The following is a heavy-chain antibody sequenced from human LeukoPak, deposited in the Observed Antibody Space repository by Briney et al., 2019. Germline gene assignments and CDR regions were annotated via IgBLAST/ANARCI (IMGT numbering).Heavy chain of an antibody. D-gene: IGHD3-10*01. CDR3: ARDKTSGLLWFGDSPGGYFDY. CDR1: GFTFSDYY. J-gene: IGHJ4*02. Sequence: GGSLRLSCAASGFTFSDYYMSWIRQAPGKGLEWVSYISSSGSTIYYADSVKGRFTISRDNAKSSLYLQMNSLRAEDTAVYYCARDKTSGLLWFGDSPGGYFDYWGQGTLVTVSS. CDR2: ISSSGSTI. V-gene: IGHV3-11*04.